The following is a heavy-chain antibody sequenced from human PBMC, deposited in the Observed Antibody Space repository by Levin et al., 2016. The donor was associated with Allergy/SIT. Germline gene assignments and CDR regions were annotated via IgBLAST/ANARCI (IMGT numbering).Heavy chain of an antibody. J-gene: IGHJ4*02. Sequence: WIRQPPGKGLEWIGYIYYSGSTNYNPSLKSRVTISVDTSKNQFSLKLSSVTAADTAVYYCARVVRFAFGRAFDYWGQGTLVTVSS. V-gene: IGHV4-59*01. CDR3: ARVVRFAFGRAFDY. CDR2: IYYSGST. D-gene: IGHD3-3*02.